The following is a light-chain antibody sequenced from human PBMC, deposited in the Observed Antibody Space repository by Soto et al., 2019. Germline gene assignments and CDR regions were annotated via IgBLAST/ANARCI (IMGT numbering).Light chain of an antibody. Sequence: EIVLTQSPGTLSLSPGERATLSCRASQSVSNNYLAWYQQRPGQAPRLLIYGASSRATVIPDRFSVSGSGTDFTLTISRLEPEDFAVYYCLQYGGSPRTFGQGTTVAI. V-gene: IGKV3-20*01. CDR1: QSVSNNY. CDR2: GAS. CDR3: LQYGGSPRT. J-gene: IGKJ1*01.